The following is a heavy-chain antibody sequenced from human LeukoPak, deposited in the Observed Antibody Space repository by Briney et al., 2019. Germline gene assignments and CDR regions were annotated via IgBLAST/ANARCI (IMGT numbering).Heavy chain of an antibody. J-gene: IGHJ4*02. D-gene: IGHD3-10*01. CDR2: IYHSGST. CDR3: ARDEGFGELFV. Sequence: SETLSLTCTVSGGSISSGGYSWSWIRQPPGKGLEWIGYIYHSGSTYYNPSHKSRVTISVDRSKNQFSLKLSSVTAADTAVYYCARDEGFGELFVWGQGTLVTVSS. CDR1: GGSISSGGYS. V-gene: IGHV4-30-2*01.